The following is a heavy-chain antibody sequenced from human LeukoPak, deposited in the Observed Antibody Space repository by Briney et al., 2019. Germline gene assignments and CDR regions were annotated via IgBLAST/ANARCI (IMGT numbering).Heavy chain of an antibody. Sequence: GGSLRLSCAPSGFTFSSYGMHWVRQAPGKGLEWVAFIRNDGSVRYYAGSLKGRFTISRDNSKNTLYLQMSSLRVDDTAVYYCAKGRAGMVRGVCDYWGQGTLATVSS. CDR2: IRNDGSVR. CDR3: AKGRAGMVRGVCDY. D-gene: IGHD3-10*01. J-gene: IGHJ4*02. V-gene: IGHV3-30*02. CDR1: GFTFSSYG.